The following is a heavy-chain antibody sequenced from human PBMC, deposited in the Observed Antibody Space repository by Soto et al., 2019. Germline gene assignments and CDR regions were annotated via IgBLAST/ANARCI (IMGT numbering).Heavy chain of an antibody. D-gene: IGHD3-16*01. CDR1: GYSFTVYW. CDR3: ASDEGGLKDWFDP. Sequence: EVQLVQSGAEVKKPGESLRISCKGSGYSFTVYWISWVRQMPGKGLEWMGRIDPSDSYTNYSPSFQGHVTISADKSISTAYLEWSSLKGSDTAMYYCASDEGGLKDWFDPWGQGTLVTVSS. V-gene: IGHV5-10-1*01. J-gene: IGHJ5*02. CDR2: IDPSDSYT.